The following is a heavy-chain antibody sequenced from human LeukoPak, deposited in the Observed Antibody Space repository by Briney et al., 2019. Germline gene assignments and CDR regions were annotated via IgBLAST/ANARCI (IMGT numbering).Heavy chain of an antibody. Sequence: SETLSLTCTVSGGSISSYSWSWIRQPAGKGLEWIGCIFYSGSTNYNPSLKSRVTISVDTSKNQFSLKLSSVTAADTAVYYCAREGTRGEPYYYYMDVWGKRSTVTVSS. CDR1: GGSISSYS. CDR3: AREGTRGEPYYYYMDV. V-gene: IGHV4-59*01. CDR2: IFYSGST. D-gene: IGHD1-26*01. J-gene: IGHJ6*03.